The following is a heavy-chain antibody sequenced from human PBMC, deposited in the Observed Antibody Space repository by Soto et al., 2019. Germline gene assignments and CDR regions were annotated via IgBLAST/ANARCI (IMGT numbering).Heavy chain of an antibody. CDR1: GGSISSYY. CDR3: ARRWGTYFDS. D-gene: IGHD7-27*01. CDR2: IYYSGST. Sequence: QVQLQESGPGLVKPSETLSLTCTVSGGSISSYYWSWIRQPPGKGLEWIGYIYYSGSTNYNPSLKSRVPISVDTSKNQFSLKLSSMTAAETAVYYCARRWGTYFDSWVQGTLVTVSS. J-gene: IGHJ4*02. V-gene: IGHV4-59*01.